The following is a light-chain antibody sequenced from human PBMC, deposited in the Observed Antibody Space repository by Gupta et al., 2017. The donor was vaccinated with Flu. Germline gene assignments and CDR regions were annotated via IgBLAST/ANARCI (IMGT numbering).Light chain of an antibody. CDR1: NIGSKI. V-gene: IGLV3-21*03. Sequence: GTTATITCGGNNIGSKIVHWYKQTPAQETVRLVDYDSDRPSGITARFSCYTSGNNATRQISSVQAGDEADDYCHVSDTSSDQVVFGGGTKLTVL. J-gene: IGLJ3*02. CDR2: YDS. CDR3: HVSDTSSDQVV.